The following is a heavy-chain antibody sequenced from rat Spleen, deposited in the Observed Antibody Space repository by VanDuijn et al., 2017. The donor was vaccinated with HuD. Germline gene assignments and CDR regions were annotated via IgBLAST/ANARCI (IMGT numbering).Heavy chain of an antibody. CDR1: GFTFNKYW. Sequence: EVQLVESGGGLVQPGRSLKLSCVASGFTFNKYWMTWIRQAPGKGLEWVGAITNTGGTTYYPDSVKGRFTVSRDNAKSTVHLQMDSLRSEDTATYYCVRQDTSGYANWFGFWGQGTLVTVSS. V-gene: IGHV5-31*01. D-gene: IGHD4-3*01. J-gene: IGHJ3*01. CDR2: ITNTGGTT. CDR3: VRQDTSGYANWFGF.